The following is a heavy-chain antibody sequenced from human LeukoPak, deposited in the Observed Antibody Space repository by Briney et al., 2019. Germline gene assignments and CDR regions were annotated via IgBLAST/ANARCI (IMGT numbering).Heavy chain of an antibody. D-gene: IGHD3-10*01. J-gene: IGHJ4*02. CDR2: INRNTGGT. Sequence: ASVKVSCKASGYTFTGYYMHWVRQAPGQGLDWMGWINRNTGGTNYAQNFQGRVTMTRDTSISTAYMELSRLRSDDTAVYYCARLRTDGGYFDYWGQGTLVTVSS. V-gene: IGHV1-2*02. CDR1: GYTFTGYY. CDR3: ARLRTDGGYFDY.